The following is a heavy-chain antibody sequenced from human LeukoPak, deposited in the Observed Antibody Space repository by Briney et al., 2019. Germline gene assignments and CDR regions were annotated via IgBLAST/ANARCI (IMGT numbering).Heavy chain of an antibody. CDR2: ISSSSSYI. D-gene: IGHD1-26*01. CDR1: GFTFSSYS. V-gene: IGHV3-21*01. Sequence: PGGSLRLSCAASGFTFSSYSMNWVRQAPGKGLEWVSSISSSSSYIYYADSVKGRFTISRDNAKNSLYLQMNSLRAEDTAVYYCARDRVGAGPTGIMPDYWGQGTLVTVSS. J-gene: IGHJ4*02. CDR3: ARDRVGAGPTGIMPDY.